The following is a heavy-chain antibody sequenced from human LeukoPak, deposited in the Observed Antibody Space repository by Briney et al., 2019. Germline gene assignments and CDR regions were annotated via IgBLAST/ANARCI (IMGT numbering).Heavy chain of an antibody. CDR2: IYPGGSDR. Sequence: GASLQISCKGSGSNFAEYWIGWVRQLPGKGLEWVAFIYPGGSDRRYSPPFQGQVTVSADKSINTVYLQWGSLKASDTAMYYCARHFYDTSTYYSSFDFWGQGTLVTVSS. D-gene: IGHD2/OR15-2a*01. V-gene: IGHV5-51*01. CDR1: GSNFAEYW. J-gene: IGHJ4*02. CDR3: ARHFYDTSTYYSSFDF.